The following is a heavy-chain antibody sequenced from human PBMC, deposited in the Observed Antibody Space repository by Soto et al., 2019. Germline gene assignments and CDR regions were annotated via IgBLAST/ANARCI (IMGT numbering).Heavy chain of an antibody. CDR1: EGTFNNYV. D-gene: IGHD2-2*01. J-gene: IGHJ4*02. CDR2: ILPIFATP. Sequence: QVQLVQSGGEVKKPGSSVKVSCKASEGTFNNYVVNWVQQAPGQGLEWMGGILPIFATPKYAQKFQGRVTITADKSTSTAYMELTSLRSADTAVYYCAGRCDSTTCLGHFDYWGQGTLVTVAS. V-gene: IGHV1-69*06. CDR3: AGRCDSTTCLGHFDY.